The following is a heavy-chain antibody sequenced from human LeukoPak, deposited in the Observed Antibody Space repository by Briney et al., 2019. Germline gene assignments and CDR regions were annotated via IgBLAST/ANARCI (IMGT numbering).Heavy chain of an antibody. J-gene: IGHJ3*02. CDR2: ISAYNGNT. D-gene: IGHD3-10*01. CDR1: GYTFTSYG. V-gene: IGHV1-18*04. CDR3: AREPRYYYGSGSNYPVGAFDI. Sequence: ASVKVSCKASGYTFTSYGISWVRQAPGQGLEWMGWISAYNGNTNYAQKLQGRVTMTTDTSTSTAYMELSSLRSEDTAVYYCAREPRYYYGSGSNYPVGAFDIWGQGTMVTVSS.